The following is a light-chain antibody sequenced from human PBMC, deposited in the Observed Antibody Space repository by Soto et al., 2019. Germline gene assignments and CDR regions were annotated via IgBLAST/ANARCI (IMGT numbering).Light chain of an antibody. CDR3: QQRSNWPPEYT. Sequence: EVVMTQSPATLSLSPGERATLSRRASQSVTTYLAWYQQRPGQAPRLLIYDASNRATGIPARFSGSGSGTDFTLTISSLEPEDSAVYYCQQRSNWPPEYTFGQGTKLEIK. V-gene: IGKV3-11*01. CDR2: DAS. CDR1: QSVTTY. J-gene: IGKJ2*01.